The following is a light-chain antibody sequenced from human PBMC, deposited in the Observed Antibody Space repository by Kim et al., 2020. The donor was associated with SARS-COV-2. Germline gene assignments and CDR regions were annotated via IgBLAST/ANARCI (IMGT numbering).Light chain of an antibody. Sequence: VSVCPGQTASITCSGDQLGDKYVCWYQQRPGQSPVLVIYQDKNRPSGIPGRFSGSNSGNTATLTISGTQAMDEADYYCQAWDTTVVFGGGTQLTVL. CDR2: QDK. CDR3: QAWDTTVV. J-gene: IGLJ2*01. V-gene: IGLV3-1*01. CDR1: QLGDKY.